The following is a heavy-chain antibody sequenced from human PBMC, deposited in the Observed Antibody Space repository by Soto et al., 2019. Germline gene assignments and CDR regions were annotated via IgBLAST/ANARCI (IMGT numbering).Heavy chain of an antibody. J-gene: IGHJ4*02. D-gene: IGHD6-19*01. CDR3: ARERSSGWLDY. CDR2: MNHNSGNT. Sequence: QVQLAQSGAQVKKPGASVKVSCKASGYTFTTYDSYWVRQATGQGLEWMGWMNHNSGNTGYAQKCQGRVTMTTNTSISTAYMALRSLRSEDTAVYYCARERSSGWLDYWGQGTLVTVSS. CDR1: GYTFTTYD. V-gene: IGHV1-8*01.